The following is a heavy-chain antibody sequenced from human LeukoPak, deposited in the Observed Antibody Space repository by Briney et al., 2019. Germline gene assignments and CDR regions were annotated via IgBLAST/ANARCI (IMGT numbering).Heavy chain of an antibody. Sequence: PGGSLRLSCAASGFTFSSCEMNWVRQAPGKGLEWLSYISSSGSTIYYADSVKGRFTISRDNAKNSLYLQMNSLRAEDTAVYYCACEGSSSWAGFDYWGQGTLVTVSS. CDR2: ISSSGSTI. CDR3: ACEGSSSWAGFDY. D-gene: IGHD6-13*01. J-gene: IGHJ4*02. CDR1: GFTFSSCE. V-gene: IGHV3-48*03.